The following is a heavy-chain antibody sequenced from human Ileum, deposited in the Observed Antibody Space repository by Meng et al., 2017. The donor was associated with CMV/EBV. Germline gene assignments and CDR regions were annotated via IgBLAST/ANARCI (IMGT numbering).Heavy chain of an antibody. CDR1: GGSISGYY. J-gene: IGHJ4*02. CDR3: ARGSSSWAFDY. CDR2: VYSSGST. V-gene: IGHV4-4*07. D-gene: IGHD2-2*01. Sequence: QVPVQGSGPGLVKPSETLSLTCTVSGGSISGYYWSWIRQPATKGLEWIGRVYSSGSTDYNPSLQSRVTMSVDTSKNQFSLKLSSVTAADTAVYYCARGSSSWAFDYWGQGTLVTVSS.